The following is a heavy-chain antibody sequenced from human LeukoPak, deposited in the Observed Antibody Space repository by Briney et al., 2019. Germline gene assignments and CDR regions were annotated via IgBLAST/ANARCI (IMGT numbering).Heavy chain of an antibody. Sequence: PGGSLRLSCAASGFTFSSYAMSWVRQAPGKGLEWVSAISGSGGSTYYADSVKGRFTISRDNSKNTLYLQMNSMRAEDTAVYYCAKAYSRSWYWGVWFDPWGQGTLVTVSS. CDR3: AKAYSRSWYWGVWFDP. V-gene: IGHV3-23*01. D-gene: IGHD6-13*01. J-gene: IGHJ5*02. CDR2: ISGSGGST. CDR1: GFTFSSYA.